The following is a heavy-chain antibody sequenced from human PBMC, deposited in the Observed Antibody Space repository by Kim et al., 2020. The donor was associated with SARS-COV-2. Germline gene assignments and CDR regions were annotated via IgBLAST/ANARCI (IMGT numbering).Heavy chain of an antibody. J-gene: IGHJ4*02. CDR3: ARFKYEWLGFDY. Sequence: NYNPPLRSRVTISVDKSKNQFSLKRSSVTAADTAVYYCARFKYEWLGFDYWGQGTLVTVSS. D-gene: IGHD6-19*01. V-gene: IGHV4-4*02.